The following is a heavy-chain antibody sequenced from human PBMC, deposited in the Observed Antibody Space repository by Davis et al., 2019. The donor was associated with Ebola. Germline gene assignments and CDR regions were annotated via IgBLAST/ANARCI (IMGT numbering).Heavy chain of an antibody. V-gene: IGHV3-53*01. D-gene: IGHD1-26*01. Sequence: GESLKISCAASGFTVSSNYMSWVRQAPGKGLEWVSVIYSGGSTYYADSVKGRFTISRDNSKNTLYLQMNSLRAEDTAVYYCAKYGVSVVGATRGGFDYWGQGTLVTVSS. CDR2: IYSGGST. CDR1: GFTVSSNY. J-gene: IGHJ4*02. CDR3: AKYGVSVVGATRGGFDY.